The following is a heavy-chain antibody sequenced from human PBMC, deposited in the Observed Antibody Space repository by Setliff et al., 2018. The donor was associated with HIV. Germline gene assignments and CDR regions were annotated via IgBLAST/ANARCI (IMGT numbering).Heavy chain of an antibody. CDR2: IYYSGNT. V-gene: IGHV4-39*01. CDR3: ARQSGYTRGWDIFGLVAGSFDI. CDR1: DGSISSSSYY. D-gene: IGHD3-3*01. J-gene: IGHJ3*02. Sequence: PSETLSLTCNVSDGSISSSSYYWAWIRQPPGKGLEWIGTIYYSGNTYYRPSLKSRVTVSIDTSKNQFSLSLNSVTAADTAVYYCARQSGYTRGWDIFGLVAGSFDIWGQGTMVTVSS.